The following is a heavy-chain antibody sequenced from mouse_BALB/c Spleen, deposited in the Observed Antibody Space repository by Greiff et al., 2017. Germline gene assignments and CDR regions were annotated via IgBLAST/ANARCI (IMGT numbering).Heavy chain of an antibody. J-gene: IGHJ2*01. CDR3: AISNYYGGSYFGY. V-gene: IGHV14-3*02. Sequence: VQLQQSGAELVKPGASVKLSCTATGFNIKDTYMHWVKQRPEQGLEWIGRIEPANGNTKYDPKFQGKATITADTSSNTAYLQLSSLTSEDTAVYYCAISNYYGGSYFGYWGQGTTLTVSS. D-gene: IGHD1-1*01. CDR2: IEPANGNT. CDR1: GFNIKDTY.